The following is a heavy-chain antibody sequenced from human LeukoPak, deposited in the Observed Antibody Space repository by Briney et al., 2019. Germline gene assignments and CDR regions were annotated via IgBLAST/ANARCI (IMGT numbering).Heavy chain of an antibody. D-gene: IGHD3-3*01. CDR3: ARDHGYDLWSGYLD. J-gene: IGHJ4*02. Sequence: GGSLRLSCAASGFTFSSYWMSWVRQAPGKGLEWVAIIKQDGSEKYYMDSVKGRFTISRDNAKNSLYLQMNSLRAEDTAVYYCARDHGYDLWSGYLDWGQGALVTVSS. V-gene: IGHV3-7*03. CDR2: IKQDGSEK. CDR1: GFTFSSYW.